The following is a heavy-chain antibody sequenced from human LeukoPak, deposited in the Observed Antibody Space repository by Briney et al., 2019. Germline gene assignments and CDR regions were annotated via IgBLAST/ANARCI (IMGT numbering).Heavy chain of an antibody. J-gene: IGHJ4*02. CDR3: AKDMGFELLYYFDY. Sequence: GGSLRLSCAASGFTLDDYAMHWVRQAPEKGLGWGSGISWNSGSIGYADSVKGRFTISRDNAKNSLYLQMNSLRAEDTALYYCAKDMGFELLYYFDYWGQGTLVTVSS. D-gene: IGHD3-10*01. CDR1: GFTLDDYA. V-gene: IGHV3-9*01. CDR2: ISWNSGSI.